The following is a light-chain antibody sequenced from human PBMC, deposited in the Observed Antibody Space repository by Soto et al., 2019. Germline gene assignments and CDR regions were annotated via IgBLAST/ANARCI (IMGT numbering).Light chain of an antibody. CDR2: GAT. V-gene: IGKV3-15*01. Sequence: ERVMTQSPATLSVSPGERATLSCRASQSVSSNLAWYQQKPGQAPRLLIHGATTRATGIPARFSGSGSGTEFTLTISSLQSEDFAVYYCQQYNNWPRTFGQGTKVDIK. CDR3: QQYNNWPRT. J-gene: IGKJ1*01. CDR1: QSVSSN.